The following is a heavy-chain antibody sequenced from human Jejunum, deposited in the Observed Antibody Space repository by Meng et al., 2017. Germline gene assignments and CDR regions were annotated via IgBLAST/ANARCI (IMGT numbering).Heavy chain of an antibody. CDR3: AHRLAYSSNYNVGWFDP. CDR2: IYWDNDK. D-gene: IGHD6-13*01. V-gene: IGHV2-5*02. CDR1: GFSRSTSQVG. Sequence: NTLKESGPTLVNPTQTLTLTCSFSGFSRSTSQVGVGWIRQPPGKALESLVIIYWDNDKRYNPSLRSRLAITKVTSKNQVVLTMTNMDLVDTATYYCAHRLAYSSNYNVGWFDPWGQGTLVTVSS. J-gene: IGHJ5*02.